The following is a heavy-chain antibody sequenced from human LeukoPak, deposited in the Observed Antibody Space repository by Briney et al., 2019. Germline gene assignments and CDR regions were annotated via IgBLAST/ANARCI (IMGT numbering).Heavy chain of an antibody. CDR3: ARRTRSGYYLRQYWYFDL. CDR2: INHSGST. D-gene: IGHD3-3*01. Sequence: SETLSLTCAVYGGSFSGYYWSWIRQPPGKGLEWIGEINHSGSTNYNPSLKSRVTISVDTAKNQFSLKLSSVTAADTAVYYCARRTRSGYYLRQYWYFDLWGRGTLVTVSS. J-gene: IGHJ2*01. V-gene: IGHV4-34*01. CDR1: GGSFSGYY.